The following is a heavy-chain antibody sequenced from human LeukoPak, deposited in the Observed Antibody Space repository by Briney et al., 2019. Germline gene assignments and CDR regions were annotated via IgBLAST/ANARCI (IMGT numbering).Heavy chain of an antibody. CDR2: ITGGGGST. Sequence: GGSLRLSCTASGFTFSSYAMSWVRQAPGKGLEWVSSITGGGGSTYYADSVKGRFTISRDNPKKMMYLKMKSLRADDTAVYYSAKSETYGTGNSPYYYYYYLDLWGKGTTVSVSS. CDR3: AKSETYGTGNSPYYYYYYLDL. V-gene: IGHV3-23*01. CDR1: GFTFSSYA. J-gene: IGHJ6*03. D-gene: IGHD3-10*01.